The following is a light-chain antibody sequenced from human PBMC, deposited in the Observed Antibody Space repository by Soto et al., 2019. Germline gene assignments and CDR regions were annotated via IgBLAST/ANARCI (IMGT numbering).Light chain of an antibody. Sequence: EIVFTQSPATLSLSPGERATLSCRASQSVSSYLAWYQHKPGQAPRLLIYDASNRATGIPARFSGSGSGTDFTLTISSLEPEDFAVYYCQQRSNWPKTFGQGTKVDI. CDR3: QQRSNWPKT. CDR1: QSVSSY. CDR2: DAS. J-gene: IGKJ1*01. V-gene: IGKV3-11*01.